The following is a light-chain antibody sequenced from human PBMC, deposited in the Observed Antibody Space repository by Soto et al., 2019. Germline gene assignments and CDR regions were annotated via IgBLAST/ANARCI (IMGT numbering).Light chain of an antibody. Sequence: EIVLKQSPATLSLSPGERATLSCRASQSVSSYLAWYQQKPGQAPRLLIYDAYNRATGIPARFSGSGSGTDFTLTIRSLEPEDFAVYYCQQRSNWPVTFGQGTRLEIK. CDR2: DAY. CDR3: QQRSNWPVT. CDR1: QSVSSY. V-gene: IGKV3-11*01. J-gene: IGKJ5*01.